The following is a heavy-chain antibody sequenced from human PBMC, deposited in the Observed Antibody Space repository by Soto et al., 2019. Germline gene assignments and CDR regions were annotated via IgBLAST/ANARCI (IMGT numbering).Heavy chain of an antibody. CDR3: ARSTIAGRLGDY. J-gene: IGHJ4*02. CDR1: GFTFSAYA. V-gene: IGHV3-30*04. D-gene: IGHD6-6*01. CDR2: ISYDGNNE. Sequence: GGSLRFSCAASGFTFSAYAFHWVRQAPGKGLEWVALISYDGNNEYYTDSVKGRFTVSRDTSKNTLYLQLNSLRVEDTALYYCARSTIAGRLGDYWGQGTLVTVSS.